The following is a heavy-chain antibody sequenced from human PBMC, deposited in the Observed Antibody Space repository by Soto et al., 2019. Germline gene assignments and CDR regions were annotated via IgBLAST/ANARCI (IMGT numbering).Heavy chain of an antibody. D-gene: IGHD1-20*01. J-gene: IGHJ5*02. CDR1: GGSISRDY. V-gene: IGHV4-59*08. CDR2: IYYSGST. Sequence: QVQLQESGPGLVKPSETLSLTCTVSGGSISRDYWSWIRQPPGKGLEWIGYIYYSGSTNYNPSLESRVTISVASSKNQFSLKLSSVTAADTAVYYCARQKTITATWFDPWGQGTLLTVSS. CDR3: ARQKTITATWFDP.